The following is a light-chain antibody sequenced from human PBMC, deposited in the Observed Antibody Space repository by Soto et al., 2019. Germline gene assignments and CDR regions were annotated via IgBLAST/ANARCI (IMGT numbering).Light chain of an antibody. CDR1: QDISNS. CDR2: DAS. V-gene: IGKV1-33*01. CDR3: QQYNNLPLT. J-gene: IGKJ4*01. Sequence: DIQMTQSPSSLSASVGYRVTITCQASQDISNSLNWYQQRPGKAPNLLIYDASNLETGVPSRFSGSGSGTHFTLTISSLQPEDIETYHCQQYNNLPLTFGGGTKVDIK.